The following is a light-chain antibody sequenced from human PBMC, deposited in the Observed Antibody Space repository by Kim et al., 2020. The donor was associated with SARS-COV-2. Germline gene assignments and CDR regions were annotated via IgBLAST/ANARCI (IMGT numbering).Light chain of an antibody. CDR2: RVS. CDR1: GSDGLGYDY. V-gene: IGLV2-8*01. J-gene: IGLJ3*02. CDR3: SSYVGGDNWV. Sequence: PSFNITCTRNGSDGLGYDYCSWYHQATGRAPKLIIFRVSKRPSGLPDRFSGSKSSNTASLTVSGLQAEDEDDYYCSSYVGGDNWVFGGGTQLTVL.